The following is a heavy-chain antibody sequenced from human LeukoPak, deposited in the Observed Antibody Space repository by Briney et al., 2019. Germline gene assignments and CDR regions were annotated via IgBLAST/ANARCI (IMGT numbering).Heavy chain of an antibody. D-gene: IGHD3-9*01. J-gene: IGHJ6*03. Sequence: ASVKVSCKASGYTFTSYGISWVRQAPGQGLEWMGWISACNGNTNYAQKLQGRVTMTTDTSTSTAYMELRSLRSDDTAVYYCARVKTDYDILTGYYGNYYYYYMDVWGKGTTVTVSS. CDR3: ARVKTDYDILTGYYGNYYYYYMDV. V-gene: IGHV1-18*01. CDR1: GYTFTSYG. CDR2: ISACNGNT.